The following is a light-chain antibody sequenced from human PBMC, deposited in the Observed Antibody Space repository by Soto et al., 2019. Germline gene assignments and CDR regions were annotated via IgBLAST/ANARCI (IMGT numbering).Light chain of an antibody. Sequence: DIQMTQSPSTLSASVGDRVTITCRASQSISSWLAWYQQKPGKAPKLLIYNASSLESGVPSRFSGSGSGTEFTLTISSLQPDDVETYYCQQYNSYPSFGGGTKVEIK. J-gene: IGKJ4*01. V-gene: IGKV1-5*03. CDR3: QQYNSYPS. CDR2: NAS. CDR1: QSISSW.